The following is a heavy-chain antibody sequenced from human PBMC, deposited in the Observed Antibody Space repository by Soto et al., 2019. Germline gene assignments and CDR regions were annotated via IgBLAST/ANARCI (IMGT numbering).Heavy chain of an antibody. D-gene: IGHD5-18*01. J-gene: IGHJ4*02. V-gene: IGHV1-2*02. CDR1: GYAFTGYY. CDR3: AARYSYVHF. Sequence: ASVKVSCKSSGYAFTGYYIHWVRQAPGQGLEWMGWINPNSGDTNYAQKFQGRVTMTRDTSFSTAYMELSSLRSDDTAVYYCAARYSYVHFWGQGTLVTVSS. CDR2: INPNSGDT.